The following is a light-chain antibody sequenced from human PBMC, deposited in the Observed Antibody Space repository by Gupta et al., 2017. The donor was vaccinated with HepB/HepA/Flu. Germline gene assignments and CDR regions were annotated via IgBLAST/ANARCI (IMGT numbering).Light chain of an antibody. J-gene: IGLJ1*01. Sequence: QSVLTQPPSASGTPGQWVTISCSGSSSNIGSNPVNWYQQLPGTAPKLLIFGNNQRPSGVPDRFSASTSGTSASLAISGLQSDDEADYYCAAWDDTLNGRYVFGTGTKVTVL. V-gene: IGLV1-44*01. CDR1: SSNIGSNP. CDR2: GNN. CDR3: AAWDDTLNGRYV.